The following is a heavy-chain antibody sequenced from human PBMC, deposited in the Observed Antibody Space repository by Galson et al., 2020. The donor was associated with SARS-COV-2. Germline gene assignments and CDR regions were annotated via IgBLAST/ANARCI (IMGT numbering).Heavy chain of an antibody. Sequence: GGSLRLSCTTSGFTFGDYAMSWFRQAPGKGLEGVGLIRSKTYGGTTEYAASVKGRFIISRDDSKSIAYLQMNSLNSEDTAVYYCSRTYEVDKTMAEFDYWGQGALVTVSS. CDR1: GFTFGDYA. D-gene: IGHD5-18*01. CDR3: SRTYEVDKTMAEFDY. CDR2: IRSKTYGGTT. J-gene: IGHJ4*02. V-gene: IGHV3-49*03.